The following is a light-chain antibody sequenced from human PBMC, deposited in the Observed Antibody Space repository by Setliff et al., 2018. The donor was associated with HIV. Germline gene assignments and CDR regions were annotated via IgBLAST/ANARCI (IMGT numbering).Light chain of an antibody. J-gene: IGLJ1*01. CDR2: EVT. CDR1: SSDVGSYNL. Sequence: QSALTQPASVSGSPGQSITLSCTGTSSDVGSYNLVSWYQHHPGKAPKLLIYEVTKRPSGVSNRFSGSKSGNTASLTISGLKAEDEADYYCCSYARSSTYVFGPGTKVTVL. V-gene: IGLV2-23*02. CDR3: CSYARSSTYV.